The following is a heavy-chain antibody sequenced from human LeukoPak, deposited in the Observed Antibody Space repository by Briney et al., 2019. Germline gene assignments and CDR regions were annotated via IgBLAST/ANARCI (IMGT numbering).Heavy chain of an antibody. Sequence: GGSLRLSCAASGFTFSTYAIHWVRQAPGKGLEWVAVISYDGTNKNYADSVKGRFTISRDNSKNTLCLQMNGLRAGDTAVYYCAKDRFGSGSPNWFGPWGQGTLVSVSS. V-gene: IGHV3-30*07. CDR1: GFTFSTYA. CDR2: ISYDGTNK. CDR3: AKDRFGSGSPNWFGP. D-gene: IGHD3-10*01. J-gene: IGHJ5*02.